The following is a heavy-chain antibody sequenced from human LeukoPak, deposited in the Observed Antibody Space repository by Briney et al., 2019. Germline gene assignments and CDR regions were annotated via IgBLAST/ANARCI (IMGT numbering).Heavy chain of an antibody. Sequence: SETLSLTCTVSGGSISSYYWSWIRQPPGKGLEWIGRIYTSGSTNYNPSLKSRVTISVDTSKNQFSLKLSSVTAADTAVYYCASGPTHPQEHFDYWGQGTLVTVSS. CDR1: GGSISSYY. J-gene: IGHJ4*02. V-gene: IGHV4-4*08. CDR3: ASGPTHPQEHFDY. D-gene: IGHD1-1*01. CDR2: IYTSGST.